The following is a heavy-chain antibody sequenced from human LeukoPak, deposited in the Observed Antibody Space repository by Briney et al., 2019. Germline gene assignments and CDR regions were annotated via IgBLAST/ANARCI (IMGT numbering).Heavy chain of an antibody. CDR1: GFTFSDYY. V-gene: IGHV3-11*01. CDR3: ATYRQVLLPFES. J-gene: IGHJ4*02. D-gene: IGHD2-8*02. Sequence: GGSLRLSCAASGFTFSDYYMSWIRQPPGKGLEWVSSIFPSGGEIHYADSVRGRFTISRDNSKSTLSLQMNSLRAEDTAIYYCATYRQVLLPFESWGQGTLVTVSS. CDR2: IFPSGGEI.